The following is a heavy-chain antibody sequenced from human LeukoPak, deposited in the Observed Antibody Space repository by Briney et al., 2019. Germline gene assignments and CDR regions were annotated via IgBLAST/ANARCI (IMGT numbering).Heavy chain of an antibody. D-gene: IGHD6-19*01. J-gene: IGHJ4*02. CDR2: INTNTGNP. CDR3: ARGVLGSGWYLFPFDY. V-gene: IGHV7-4-1*02. CDR1: GYTFTSYA. Sequence: ASVKVSCKASGYTFTSYAMNWVRQAPGQGLEWMGWINTNTGNPTYAQGFTGRFVFSLDTSVSTAYLQISSLKAEDTAVYYCARGVLGSGWYLFPFDYWGQGTLVTVSS.